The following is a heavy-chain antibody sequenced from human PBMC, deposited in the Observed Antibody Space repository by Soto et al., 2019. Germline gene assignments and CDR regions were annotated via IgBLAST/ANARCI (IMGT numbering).Heavy chain of an antibody. Sequence: SETLSLTCAVYGGSFSGYYWSWLRQPPGKGLEWIGEINHSGSTNYNPSLKSRVTISVDTSKNQFSLKLSSVTAADTAVYYCARGFSQVAAAGTSIFDYWGQGTLVTVSS. CDR3: ARGFSQVAAAGTSIFDY. V-gene: IGHV4-34*01. J-gene: IGHJ4*02. CDR1: GGSFSGYY. CDR2: INHSGST. D-gene: IGHD6-13*01.